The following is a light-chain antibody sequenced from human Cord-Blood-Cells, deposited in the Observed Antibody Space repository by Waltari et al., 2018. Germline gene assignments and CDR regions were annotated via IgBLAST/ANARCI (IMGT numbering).Light chain of an antibody. Sequence: DIQMTQSPSSLSASVGDRVTITCRASQSISSYVNWYQLKPGKAPKLLIYAASSLQSGVPSRFSGSGSGTDFTLAISSLQPEDFATYYGQQSYSTPLTFGGGTKVEIK. J-gene: IGKJ4*01. V-gene: IGKV1-39*01. CDR3: QQSYSTPLT. CDR1: QSISSY. CDR2: AAS.